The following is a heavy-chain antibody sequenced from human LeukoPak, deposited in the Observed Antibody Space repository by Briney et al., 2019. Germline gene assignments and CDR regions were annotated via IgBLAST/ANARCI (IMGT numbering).Heavy chain of an antibody. J-gene: IGHJ3*02. CDR1: GFSFSSYA. Sequence: GGSLRLSCAASGFSFSSYAMSWVRQAPGKGLEWVSGINSSGGSTYYADSVKGRFTISRDNSKKTLYLQMNSLRADDTAVYYCHMYYSDSSDRRGAFDIWGQGTMVTVSS. D-gene: IGHD3-22*01. V-gene: IGHV3-23*01. CDR3: HMYYSDSSDRRGAFDI. CDR2: INSSGGST.